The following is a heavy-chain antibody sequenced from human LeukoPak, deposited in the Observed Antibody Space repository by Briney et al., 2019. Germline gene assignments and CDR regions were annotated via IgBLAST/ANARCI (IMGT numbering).Heavy chain of an antibody. Sequence: ASVKVSCKVSGYTLTELSMHWVRQAPGKGLEWMGGFDPEDGETIYAQKFQGRVTMTEDTSTSTAYMELRSLRSDDTAVYYCARTYCSGGSCYSSDYWGQGTLVTVSS. D-gene: IGHD2-15*01. CDR3: ARTYCSGGSCYSSDY. CDR2: FDPEDGET. J-gene: IGHJ4*02. CDR1: GYTLTELS. V-gene: IGHV1-24*01.